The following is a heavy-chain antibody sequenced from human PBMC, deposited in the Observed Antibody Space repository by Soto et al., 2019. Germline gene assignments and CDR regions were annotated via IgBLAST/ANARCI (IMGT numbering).Heavy chain of an antibody. V-gene: IGHV3-64*01. Sequence: EVQLVESGGGLVQPGGSLRLSCAASGFTFSSYAMHWVRQAPGKGLEYVSVISGNGDSTYYANSVKGRFTISRDNSKNTLYLQMGSLRAEDMAVYYCARPVYGLYFDYWRQGTLVTVSS. CDR1: GFTFSSYA. J-gene: IGHJ4*02. D-gene: IGHD1-20*01. CDR3: ARPVYGLYFDY. CDR2: ISGNGDST.